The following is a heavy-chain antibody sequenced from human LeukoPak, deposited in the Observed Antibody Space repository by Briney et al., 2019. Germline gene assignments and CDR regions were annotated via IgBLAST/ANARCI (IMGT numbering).Heavy chain of an antibody. J-gene: IGHJ4*02. D-gene: IGHD2-2*01. CDR1: GYTFTCYG. CDR2: ISAYNGNT. CDR3: AREREGYCSSTSCLGFLDY. Sequence: GPVKVSCKASGYTFTCYGISWVRQAPGQGLEWMGWISAYNGNTNYAPKLQGRVTMTTDTSTSTAYMELRSLRSDDTAVYYCAREREGYCSSTSCLGFLDYWGQGTLVTVSS. V-gene: IGHV1-18*04.